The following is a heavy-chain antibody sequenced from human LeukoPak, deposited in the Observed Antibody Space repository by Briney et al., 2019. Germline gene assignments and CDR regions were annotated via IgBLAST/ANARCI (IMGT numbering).Heavy chain of an antibody. CDR2: ISYEESNK. Sequence: PGRSLRLPCAASGFTFSSYGMQWVRYAPDKGREWVGVISYEESNKYYAYYVKGGLHLSRENSKNTLYMQMNSRRAEATAVYYCANESPGYSSSWFVYWGQGTLVTVSS. CDR3: ANESPGYSSSWFVY. CDR1: GFTFSSYG. V-gene: IGHV3-30*18. J-gene: IGHJ5*01. D-gene: IGHD6-13*01.